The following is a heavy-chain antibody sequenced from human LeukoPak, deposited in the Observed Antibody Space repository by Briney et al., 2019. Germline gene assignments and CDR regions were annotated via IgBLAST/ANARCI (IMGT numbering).Heavy chain of an antibody. V-gene: IGHV3-30*03. J-gene: IGHJ4*02. Sequence: GGSLRLSCVASGFTLRNYAMHWVRQAPGKGLQWMAFIAYDGTNINYADSVKGRFTISRDNSKSTVYLQMTSLRAEDTAVYYCARDRTHDFWSGYFFDYWGQGALVTVSS. D-gene: IGHD3-3*01. CDR3: ARDRTHDFWSGYFFDY. CDR1: GFTLRNYA. CDR2: IAYDGTNI.